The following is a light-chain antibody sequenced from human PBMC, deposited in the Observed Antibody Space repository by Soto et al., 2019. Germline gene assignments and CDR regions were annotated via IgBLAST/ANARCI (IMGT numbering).Light chain of an antibody. CDR3: QHYYTVPLFT. CDR2: DAS. CDR1: QDVSNY. Sequence: GDRVTITCQASQDVSNYLNWYQQKPGKAHKLLIYDASNLETGVPSRFRGSGSGTDFTFTLISLQPDDIATHYCQHYYTVPLFTFGPGTQVD. V-gene: IGKV1-33*01. J-gene: IGKJ3*01.